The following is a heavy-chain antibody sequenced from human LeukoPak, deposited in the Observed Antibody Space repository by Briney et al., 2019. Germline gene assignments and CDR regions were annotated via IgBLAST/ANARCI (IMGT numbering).Heavy chain of an antibody. Sequence: SETLSLTCTVSGGSISSYYWSWIRQPPRKGLEWIVYIYYSGSTNYNPSLKSRVTISVDTSKNQFSLKLSSVTAADTAVYYCASAIVATNKIGGCYFDFWGQGTLVTVSS. CDR1: GGSISSYY. CDR3: ASAIVATNKIGGCYFDF. J-gene: IGHJ4*02. CDR2: IYYSGST. D-gene: IGHD5-12*01. V-gene: IGHV4-59*08.